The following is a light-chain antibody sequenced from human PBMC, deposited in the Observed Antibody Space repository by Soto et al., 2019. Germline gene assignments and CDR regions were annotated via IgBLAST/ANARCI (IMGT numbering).Light chain of an antibody. V-gene: IGKV3-20*01. CDR1: QSVNNN. CDR3: QQYGSSPNT. Sequence: EMAMTQSPATLSLSPGERSTLSFRASQSVNNNLAWYQQKPGQAPRLLIYGASSRATGIPDRFSGSGSGTDFTLAISRLEPEDFAVYYCQQYGSSPNTFGQGTRLEIK. J-gene: IGKJ5*01. CDR2: GAS.